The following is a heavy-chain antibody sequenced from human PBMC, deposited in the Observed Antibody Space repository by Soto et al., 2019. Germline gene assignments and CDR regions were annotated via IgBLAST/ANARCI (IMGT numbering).Heavy chain of an antibody. CDR3: ASDLAVGLVDY. Sequence: QVQLVQSGAEVKKPGASVKVSCKASGYTFTSYGISWVRQAPGQGLEWMGWISTYNGNTKNAQKLQGRVTMTTDTSTSTAYMEVRSLRSDDTAVYYCASDLAVGLVDYWGQGTLVTVSS. CDR2: ISTYNGNT. J-gene: IGHJ4*02. CDR1: GYTFTSYG. V-gene: IGHV1-18*01. D-gene: IGHD6-19*01.